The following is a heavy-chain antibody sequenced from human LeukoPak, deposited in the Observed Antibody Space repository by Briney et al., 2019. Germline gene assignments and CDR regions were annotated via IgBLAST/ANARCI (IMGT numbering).Heavy chain of an antibody. J-gene: IGHJ4*02. CDR2: IYSDGTT. D-gene: IGHD1-26*01. CDR3: AREVGSYYRYFDN. Sequence: GGSLRLSCAASGFTVSSNYMSWVRQAPGKGLECVSLIYSDGTTYYADSVKGRFTISRDNSKNMLYLQMNSLRAEDTAVYYCAREVGSYYRYFDNWGQGTLVTVSS. CDR1: GFTVSSNY. V-gene: IGHV3-53*01.